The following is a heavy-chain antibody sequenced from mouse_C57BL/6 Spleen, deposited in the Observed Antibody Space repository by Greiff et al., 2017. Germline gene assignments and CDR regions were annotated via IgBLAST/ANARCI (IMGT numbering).Heavy chain of an antibody. D-gene: IGHD2-3*01. V-gene: IGHV1-69*01. Sequence: QVQLQQPGAELVMPGASVKLSCKASGYTFTSYWMHWVKQRPGQGLEWIGEIDPSDSYTNYNQKFKGKSTLTVDKSSSTAYMQLSSLTAEDSAVYYCASRWETFAYWGQGTLVTVSA. CDR1: GYTFTSYW. J-gene: IGHJ3*01. CDR3: ASRWETFAY. CDR2: IDPSDSYT.